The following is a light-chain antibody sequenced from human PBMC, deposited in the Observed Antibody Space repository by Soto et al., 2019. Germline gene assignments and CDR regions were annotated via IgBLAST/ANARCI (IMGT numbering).Light chain of an antibody. CDR3: QQRSTWPPT. Sequence: EIVLTQSPATLSLSPGERATLSCRASQSVSSYLAWYQQKPGQAPRLLIYDASDRATGIPARFSGSGSGTDFTLTISGLEPEDFAVYYCQQRSTWPPTFGGGTKVDI. CDR2: DAS. V-gene: IGKV3-11*01. CDR1: QSVSSY. J-gene: IGKJ4*01.